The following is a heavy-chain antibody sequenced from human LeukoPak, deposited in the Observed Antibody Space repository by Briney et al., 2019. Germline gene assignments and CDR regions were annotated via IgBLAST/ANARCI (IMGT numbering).Heavy chain of an antibody. D-gene: IGHD6-13*01. CDR3: ARDRKNLRMVAAGPGY. Sequence: GGSLRLSCVGSGFIFSRYWMSWVRQAPGKGLEWVANIKQDGSERHYVDSVKGRFTISRDNANNSLYLQMNSLRAEDTAVYYCARDRKNLRMVAAGPGYWGRGTLVTVSS. J-gene: IGHJ4*02. V-gene: IGHV3-7*01. CDR1: GFIFSRYW. CDR2: IKQDGSER.